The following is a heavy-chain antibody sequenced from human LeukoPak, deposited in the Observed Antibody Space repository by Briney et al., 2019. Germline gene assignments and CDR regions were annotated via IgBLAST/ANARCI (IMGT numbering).Heavy chain of an antibody. CDR2: FDPEDGET. CDR3: ATAGYSSRYVVDC. CDR1: GYTLTELS. D-gene: IGHD6-13*01. J-gene: IGHJ4*02. Sequence: ASVKVSCKVSGYTLTELSMHWVRQAPGKGLEWMGGFDPEDGETIYAQKFQGRVTMTEDTSTDTAYLERSSLRSEDTAVYYCATAGYSSRYVVDCWGQGTLVTVSS. V-gene: IGHV1-24*01.